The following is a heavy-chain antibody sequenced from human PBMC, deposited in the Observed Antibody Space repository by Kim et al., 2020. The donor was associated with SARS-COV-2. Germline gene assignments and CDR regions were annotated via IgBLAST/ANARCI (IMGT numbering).Heavy chain of an antibody. Sequence: GSTNYNPSLKSRVTISVDTSKNQFSLKLSSVTAADTAVYYCARGPPSLGDIWGQGTMVTVSS. J-gene: IGHJ3*02. V-gene: IGHV4-34*01. CDR2: GST. CDR3: ARGPPSLGDI.